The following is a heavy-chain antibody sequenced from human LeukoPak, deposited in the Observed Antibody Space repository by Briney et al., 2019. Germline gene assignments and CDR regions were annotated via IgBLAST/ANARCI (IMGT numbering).Heavy chain of an antibody. CDR1: RFTFSSYA. D-gene: IGHD4-17*01. CDR2: ISDSGGSI. J-gene: IGHJ4*02. V-gene: IGHV3-23*01. Sequence: QSGGSLRLSCAASRFTFSSYAMSWVRQAPGKGPEWVSAISDSGGSIHYADSVKGRFTISRDNSKNTLHLQMKSLRAEDTAVYYCVKNMESYGDSSTDSWGQGTLVTVSS. CDR3: VKNMESYGDSSTDS.